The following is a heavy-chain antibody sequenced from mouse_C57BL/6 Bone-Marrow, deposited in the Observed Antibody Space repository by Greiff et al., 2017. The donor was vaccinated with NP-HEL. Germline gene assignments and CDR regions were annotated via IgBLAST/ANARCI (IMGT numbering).Heavy chain of an antibody. J-gene: IGHJ2*01. CDR3: ARSQPTAQARFDY. Sequence: QVQLKQPGTELVKPGASVKLSCKASGYTFTSYWMHWVKQRPGQGLEWIGNINPSNGGTNYNEKFKSKATLTVDKSSSTAYMQLSSLTSEDSAVYYCARSQPTAQARFDYWGQGTTLTVSS. D-gene: IGHD3-2*02. V-gene: IGHV1-53*01. CDR2: INPSNGGT. CDR1: GYTFTSYW.